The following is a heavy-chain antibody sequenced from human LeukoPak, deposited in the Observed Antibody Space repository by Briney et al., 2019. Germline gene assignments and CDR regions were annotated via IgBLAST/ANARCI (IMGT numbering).Heavy chain of an antibody. CDR1: GFTFSSYG. CDR2: ISYDGSNK. CDR3: AKAFFGWSVDY. J-gene: IGHJ4*02. Sequence: GEALRRSCAASGFTFSSYGMHWVRQAPGKGLEWVAVISYDGSNKYYADSVKGRFTISRDNSKNTLYLQMNSLRAEDTAVYYCAKAFFGWSVDYWGQGTLVTVSS. D-gene: IGHD3/OR15-3a*01. V-gene: IGHV3-30*18.